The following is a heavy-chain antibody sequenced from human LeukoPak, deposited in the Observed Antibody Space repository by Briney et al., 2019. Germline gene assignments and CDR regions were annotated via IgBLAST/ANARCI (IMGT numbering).Heavy chain of an antibody. CDR2: IIPIFGTA. CDR3: ARDIVVVPAAPTGDY. D-gene: IGHD2-2*01. CDR1: GGAFSSYA. V-gene: IGHV1-69*01. J-gene: IGHJ4*02. Sequence: SVKVSFKASGGAFSSYAISWVRQAPGQGLEWMGGIIPIFGTANYAQKFQGRVTITADESTSTAYMELSSLRSEDTAVYYCARDIVVVPAAPTGDYWGQGTLVTVSS.